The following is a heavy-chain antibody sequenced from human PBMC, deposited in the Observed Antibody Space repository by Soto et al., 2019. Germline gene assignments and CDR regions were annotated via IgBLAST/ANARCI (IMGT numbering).Heavy chain of an antibody. CDR3: ATYDDSSAAKVNDAFDI. Sequence: GESLKISCKGSGYSFTSYWISWVRKMPGKGLEWMGRIDPSDSYTNYSPSFQGHVTISADKSVSTAYLQWSSLKASDTAMYYCATYDDSSAAKVNDAFDIWGQGTMVTVSS. CDR1: GYSFTSYW. CDR2: IDPSDSYT. V-gene: IGHV5-10-1*01. J-gene: IGHJ3*02. D-gene: IGHD3-22*01.